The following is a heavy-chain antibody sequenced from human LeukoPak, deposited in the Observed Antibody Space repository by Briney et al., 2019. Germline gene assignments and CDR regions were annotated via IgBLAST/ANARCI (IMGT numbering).Heavy chain of an antibody. D-gene: IGHD3-3*01. Sequence: SETLSLTCTVSGGSIRSGAHYWGWIRQPPGKGLEWIGHMYYSGYTYYNPSLKSRVTISVDTSKNQFSLKVTSVTAADTAVYYCGRLWEYAEVVGSWGRGTLVTVSS. J-gene: IGHJ5*01. V-gene: IGHV4-30-4*01. CDR2: MYYSGYT. CDR1: GGSIRSGAHY. CDR3: GRLWEYAEVVGS.